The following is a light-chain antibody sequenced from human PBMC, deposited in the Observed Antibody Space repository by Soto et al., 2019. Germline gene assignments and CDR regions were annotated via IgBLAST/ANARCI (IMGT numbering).Light chain of an antibody. V-gene: IGKV3-20*01. CDR1: QSVSSSY. Sequence: EIVLTQSPGTLSLSPGERATLSCRASQSVSSSYLAWYQQKTGQAPRLLVYGTSSRATAIPDRFSGSGSGTDFTLTISRLEAEDFAVYYCQQYGSSSWTFGQGTKVEIK. J-gene: IGKJ1*01. CDR3: QQYGSSSWT. CDR2: GTS.